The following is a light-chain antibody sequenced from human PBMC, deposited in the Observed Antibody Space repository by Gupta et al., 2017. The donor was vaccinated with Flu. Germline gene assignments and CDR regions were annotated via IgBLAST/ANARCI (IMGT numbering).Light chain of an antibody. J-gene: IGLJ2*01. Sequence: GHSDYNIAWHQQQPGKAPRYLMNLLKSGSFSRGSGIPDRLSGSSSGPDRYLTISNLQSEDEAIYFCETWDRSSVVFGGGTTLTVL. CDR1: GHSDYN. V-gene: IGLV4-60*03. CDR2: LLKSGSF. CDR3: ETWDRSSVV.